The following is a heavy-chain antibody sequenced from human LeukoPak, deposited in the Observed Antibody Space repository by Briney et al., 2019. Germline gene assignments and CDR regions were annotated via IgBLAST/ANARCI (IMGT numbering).Heavy chain of an antibody. CDR2: ISSSGSTI. Sequence: PGGSLRLSRAASGFTFSDYYMSWIRQAPGKGLEWVSYISSSGSTIYYADSVKGRFTISRDNAKNSLYLQMNSLRAEDTAVYYCARRASPIFGVVIYDYWGQGTLVTVSS. V-gene: IGHV3-11*01. D-gene: IGHD3-3*01. CDR3: ARRASPIFGVVIYDY. CDR1: GFTFSDYY. J-gene: IGHJ4*02.